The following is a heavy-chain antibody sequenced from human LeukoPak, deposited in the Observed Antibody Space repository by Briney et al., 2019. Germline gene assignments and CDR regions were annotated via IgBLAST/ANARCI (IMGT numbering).Heavy chain of an antibody. V-gene: IGHV4-34*01. CDR2: INHSGST. Sequence: PSETLSLTCAVYGGSFSGYYWSWIRQPPGKGLEWIGEINHSGSTNYNPSLKSRVTISVDTSKNQFSLKLSSVTAADTAVYYCARLVVVADTRFAPRDSDYWGQGTLVTVSS. J-gene: IGHJ4*02. CDR1: GGSFSGYY. D-gene: IGHD2-15*01. CDR3: ARLVVVADTRFAPRDSDY.